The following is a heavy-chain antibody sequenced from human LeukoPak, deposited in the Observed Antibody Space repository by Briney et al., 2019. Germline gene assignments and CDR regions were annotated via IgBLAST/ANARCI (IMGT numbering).Heavy chain of an antibody. CDR1: GGSISSHY. Sequence: PSETLSLTCTVSGGSISSHYWSWIRQPPGRGLEWIGYIYYSGSTNYNPSLKSRVTISVDTSKNQFSLELSSVTAADTAVYYCARGSTEHYYYYYYYMDVWGKGTTVTVSS. V-gene: IGHV4-59*11. J-gene: IGHJ6*03. D-gene: IGHD1-26*01. CDR3: ARGSTEHYYYYYYYMDV. CDR2: IYYSGST.